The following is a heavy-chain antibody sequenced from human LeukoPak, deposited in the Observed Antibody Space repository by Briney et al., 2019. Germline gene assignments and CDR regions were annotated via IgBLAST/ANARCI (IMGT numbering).Heavy chain of an antibody. CDR2: ISAYNGNT. CDR3: ARGTIAVAASLFDY. V-gene: IGHV1-18*01. CDR1: GGTFSSYA. J-gene: IGHJ4*02. Sequence: ASVKVSCKASGGTFSSYALSWVRQAPGQGLEWMGWISAYNGNTNYAQKLQGRVTMTTAYMELRSLRSDDTAVYYCARGTIAVAASLFDYWGQGTLVTVSS. D-gene: IGHD6-19*01.